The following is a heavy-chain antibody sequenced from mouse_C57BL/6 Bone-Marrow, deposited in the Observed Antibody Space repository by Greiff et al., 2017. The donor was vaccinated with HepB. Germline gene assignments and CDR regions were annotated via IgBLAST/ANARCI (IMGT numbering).Heavy chain of an antibody. D-gene: IGHD1-1*02. CDR1: GFTFSSYA. V-gene: IGHV5-4*01. J-gene: IGHJ3*01. CDR2: ISDGGSYT. CDR3: ASDRGWWPLFAY. Sequence: EVQGVESGGGLVKPGGSLKLSCAASGFTFSSYAMSWVRQTPEKRLEWVATISDGGSYTYYPDNVKGRFTISRDNAKNNLYLQMSHLRSEDTAVYYCASDRGWWPLFAYWGQGTLVTVSA.